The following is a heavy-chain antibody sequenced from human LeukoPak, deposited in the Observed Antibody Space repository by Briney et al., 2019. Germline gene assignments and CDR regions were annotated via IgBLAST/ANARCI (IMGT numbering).Heavy chain of an antibody. J-gene: IGHJ4*02. Sequence: PGGSLRLSCAASGFTFSSYSMNWVRQAPGKGLEWVSSISSSSSYIYYADSVKGRFTISRDNSKNTLYLQMNSLRAEGTAVYYCAKDPTWIQLWHSDYWGQGTLVTVSS. CDR1: GFTFSSYS. CDR2: ISSSSSYI. CDR3: AKDPTWIQLWHSDY. V-gene: IGHV3-21*04. D-gene: IGHD5-18*01.